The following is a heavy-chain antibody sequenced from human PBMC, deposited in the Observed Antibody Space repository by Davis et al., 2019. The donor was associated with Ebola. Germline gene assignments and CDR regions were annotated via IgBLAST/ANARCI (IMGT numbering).Heavy chain of an antibody. V-gene: IGHV4-39*02. D-gene: IGHD2-2*01. CDR3: ATDSLSQPRD. CDR2: IFHTGAT. CDR1: GGSISSSTYH. J-gene: IGHJ4*02. Sequence: PSETLSLTCTVSGGSISSSTYHWVWVRQPPGKGLEWIGSIFHTGATYYSPSLKSRVTMFVDTSKNQFSLNVYSVTAADTAIYYCATDSLSQPRDWVQGTLVTVSS.